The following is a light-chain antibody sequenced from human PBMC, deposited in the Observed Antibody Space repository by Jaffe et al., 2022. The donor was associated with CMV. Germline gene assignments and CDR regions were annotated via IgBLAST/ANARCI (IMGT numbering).Light chain of an antibody. CDR2: GAS. CDR1: QRMTSY. J-gene: IGKJ1*01. V-gene: IGKV1-39*01. Sequence: DIQMTQSPSSLSASVGDRVTITCRASQRMTSYLNWYQQSPGKAPKLLIYGASSLQSGVPSRFSGSGSGTEFTLTISSLQPEDFVTYYCQQSYSMPWTFGQGTKVELK. CDR3: QQSYSMPWT.